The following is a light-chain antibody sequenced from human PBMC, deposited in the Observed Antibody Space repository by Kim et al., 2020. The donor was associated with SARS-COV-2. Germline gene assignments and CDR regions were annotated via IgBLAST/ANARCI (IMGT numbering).Light chain of an antibody. J-gene: IGLJ2*01. CDR2: ANN. V-gene: IGLV1-40*01. CDR3: QSYDSSLSVVV. Sequence: RVHISGTGSNSNIGAGYDVHWYQQFPGTAPKLLISANNNRPSGVPDRFSGSRSVTSASLAITGLQAEDEADYYCQSYDSSLSVVVFGGGTQLTVL. CDR1: NSNIGAGYD.